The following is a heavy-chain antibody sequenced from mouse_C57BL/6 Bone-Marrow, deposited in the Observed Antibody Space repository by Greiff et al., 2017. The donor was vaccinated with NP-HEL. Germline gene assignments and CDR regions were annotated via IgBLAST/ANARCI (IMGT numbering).Heavy chain of an antibody. CDR2: ISYDGSN. V-gene: IGHV3-6*01. Sequence: VQLKESGPGLVKPSQSLSLTCSVTGYSITSGYYWNWIRQFPGNKLEWMGYISYDGSNNYNPSLKNRISITRDTSKNQFVLKLNSGTIEDTATYYCAREGGYYGSPFAYWGQGTLVTVSA. J-gene: IGHJ3*01. CDR1: GYSITSGYY. D-gene: IGHD1-1*01. CDR3: AREGGYYGSPFAY.